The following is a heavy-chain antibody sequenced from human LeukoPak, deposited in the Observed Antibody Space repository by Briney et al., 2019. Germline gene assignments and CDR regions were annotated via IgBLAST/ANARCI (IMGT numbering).Heavy chain of an antibody. CDR2: IGGRGGST. V-gene: IGHV3-23*01. CDR3: GKEGGA. J-gene: IGHJ5*02. Sequence: GGSLRLSCAASGFRLSDFTMTWVRQAPGKGPDWVSAIGGRGGSTYYADSLGGRFTISRDNSKDMVYLQMNSLKVEDTATYYCGKEGGAWGQGTKVTVSS. CDR1: GFRLSDFT. D-gene: IGHD3-16*01.